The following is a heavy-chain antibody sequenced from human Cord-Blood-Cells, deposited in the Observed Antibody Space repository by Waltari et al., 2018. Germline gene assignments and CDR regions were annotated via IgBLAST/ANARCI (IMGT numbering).Heavy chain of an antibody. CDR2: ISSRGGTI. CDR1: GFTFSSYE. CDR3: ARGFSGSYYVDY. Sequence: EVQLVESGGGLVQPGGSLRLSCAASGFTFSSYEMNWVGQAPGKGVEGVSYISSRGGTIYYADSVKGRVTISRDNAKSSLYLQMNSVRAEDTAVYYCARGFSGSYYVDYWGQGTLVTVSS. V-gene: IGHV3-48*03. J-gene: IGHJ4*02. D-gene: IGHD1-26*01.